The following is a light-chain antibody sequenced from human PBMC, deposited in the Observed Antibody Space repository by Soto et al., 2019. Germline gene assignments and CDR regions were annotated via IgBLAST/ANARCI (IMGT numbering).Light chain of an antibody. CDR2: NNN. J-gene: IGLJ3*02. Sequence: QAVVTQPPSVSGTPGQTVTISCSGSSSDIGSNSVNWYQHLPGTAPRVVIYNNNQRPSGVPDRFSGSKSGTSASLAISGLRSEDEADYYCATWDDSLNGVFGGGTKLTVL. V-gene: IGLV1-44*01. CDR3: ATWDDSLNGV. CDR1: SSDIGSNS.